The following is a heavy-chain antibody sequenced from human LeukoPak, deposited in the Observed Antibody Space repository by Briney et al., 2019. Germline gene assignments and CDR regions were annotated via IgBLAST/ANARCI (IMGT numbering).Heavy chain of an antibody. CDR1: GFTFSDYS. CDR2: MKEDGGEI. J-gene: IGHJ4*02. Sequence: GGSLRLSCAASGFTFSDYSMNWVRQAPGKGLEWVANMKEDGGEINYVDSVRGRFTISRDNAKNSLDLQMNSLRVDDTAVYYCVRDRGYSTFDYWGQGTLVIVSS. D-gene: IGHD4-23*01. CDR3: VRDRGYSTFDY. V-gene: IGHV3-7*01.